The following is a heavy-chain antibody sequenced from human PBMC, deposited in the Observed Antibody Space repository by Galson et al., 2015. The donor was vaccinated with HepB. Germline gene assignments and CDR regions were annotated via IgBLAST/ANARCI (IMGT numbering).Heavy chain of an antibody. CDR1: GFTFSRHG. Sequence: SLRLSCAASGFTFSRHGMNWVRQAPGKGLEWVATIWSDGSNKYYADSVKGRFTISRDNSKNTLYLQVNSLRAEDTATYYCAKDLTSGGNYGLHVWGQGTTVTVSS. D-gene: IGHD2-15*01. CDR2: IWSDGSNK. J-gene: IGHJ6*02. CDR3: AKDLTSGGNYGLHV. V-gene: IGHV3-30*02.